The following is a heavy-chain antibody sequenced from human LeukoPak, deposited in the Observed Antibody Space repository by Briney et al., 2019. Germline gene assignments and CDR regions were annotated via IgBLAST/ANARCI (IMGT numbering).Heavy chain of an antibody. CDR2: ISFDGSHK. D-gene: IGHD3-10*01. J-gene: IGHJ4*02. CDR3: AKDPDYYGSGLFDY. Sequence: GRSLRLSCAASGFTFSSYAMHWVRQALGKGLEWVAVISFDGSHKYYADSVKGRFTISRDTSKNTVYVQMSSLRAEDTAVYYCAKDPDYYGSGLFDYWGQGTLVTVSS. V-gene: IGHV3-30*18. CDR1: GFTFSSYA.